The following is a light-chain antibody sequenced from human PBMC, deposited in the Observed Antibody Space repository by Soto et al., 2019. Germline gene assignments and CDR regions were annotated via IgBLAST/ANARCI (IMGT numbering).Light chain of an antibody. CDR2: AAS. V-gene: IGKV1-39*01. CDR3: QQYYSFPRT. CDR1: QSISTY. Sequence: DIEVRQAPYSLCASVGDRITITCRASQSISTYVNWYQQKPGKAPELLIYAASTLQSGVPSRFSVSGSRTDFTLTSSFRQSEDFASYYMQQYYSFPRTFAQGTKVDIK. J-gene: IGKJ1*01.